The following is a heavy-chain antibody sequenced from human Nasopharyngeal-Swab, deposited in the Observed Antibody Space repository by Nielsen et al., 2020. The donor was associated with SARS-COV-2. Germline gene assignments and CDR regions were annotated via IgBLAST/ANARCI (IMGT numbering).Heavy chain of an antibody. CDR3: AKIGGDSTELRAFDI. CDR2: ISYDGSNK. Sequence: GGSLRLSCAASGFTFSSYAMHWVRQAPGKGLEWVAVISYDGSNKYYADSVKGRFTISRDNSKNTLYLQMNSLRAEDTAVYYCAKIGGDSTELRAFDIWGQGTMVTVSS. CDR1: GFTFSSYA. V-gene: IGHV3-30-3*02. D-gene: IGHD3-16*01. J-gene: IGHJ3*02.